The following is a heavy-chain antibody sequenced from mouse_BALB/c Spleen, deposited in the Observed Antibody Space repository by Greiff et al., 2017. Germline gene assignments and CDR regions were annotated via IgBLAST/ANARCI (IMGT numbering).Heavy chain of an antibody. J-gene: IGHJ1*01. Sequence: VQLVESGPELVKPGASVKISCKASGYAFSSSWMNWVKQRPGQGLEWIGRIYPGDGDTNYNGKFKGKATLTADKSSSTAYMQLSSLTSVDSEVYFCARGITTVVAPYFDVWGAGTTVTVSS. CDR2: IYPGDGDT. V-gene: IGHV1-82*01. D-gene: IGHD1-1*01. CDR1: GYAFSSSW. CDR3: ARGITTVVAPYFDV.